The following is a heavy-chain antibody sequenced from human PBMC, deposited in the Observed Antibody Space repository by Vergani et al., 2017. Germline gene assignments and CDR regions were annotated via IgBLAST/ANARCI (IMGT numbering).Heavy chain of an antibody. CDR2: INHSGST. D-gene: IGHD3-10*01. Sequence: QVQLQQWGAGLLKPSETLSLTCAVYGGSFSGYYWSWIRQPPGKGLEWIGEINHSGSTNYNPSLTSRVTISVDTSKNQFSLRLSSVTAADTAVYYCASGGTYYYGSGSYSNYMDVWGKGTTVTVSS. CDR1: GGSFSGYY. CDR3: ASGGTYYYGSGSYSNYMDV. V-gene: IGHV4-34*01. J-gene: IGHJ6*03.